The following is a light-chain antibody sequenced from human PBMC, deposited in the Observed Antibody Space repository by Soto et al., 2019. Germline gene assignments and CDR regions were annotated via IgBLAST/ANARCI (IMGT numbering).Light chain of an antibody. V-gene: IGKV1-39*01. CDR1: QSISIY. J-gene: IGKJ2*01. CDR2: LIS. Sequence: DIQMTQAPYSLSASVGGRVTITCRASQSISIYLNWYKLKPGKAPTLLIALISRRQSGVPSRFSGAGSETDFTLTITSMKPEDFATYFCQQTYSTYSFGQGTKVDIK. CDR3: QQTYSTYS.